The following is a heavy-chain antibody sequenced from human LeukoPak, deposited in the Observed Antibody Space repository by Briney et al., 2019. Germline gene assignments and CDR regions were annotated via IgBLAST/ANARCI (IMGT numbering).Heavy chain of an antibody. CDR1: GGSISSYY. D-gene: IGHD5-18*01. V-gene: IGHV4-59*01. J-gene: IGHJ6*03. CDR2: IYYSGST. Sequence: SETLSLTCTVSGGSISSYYWSWIRQPPGKGLEWIGYIYYSGSTNYNPSLKSRVTISVDTSKNQFSLKLSSVTAADTAVYYCARVVGSPDTYYYYYYMDVWGKGTTVTVSS. CDR3: ARVVGSPDTYYYYYYMDV.